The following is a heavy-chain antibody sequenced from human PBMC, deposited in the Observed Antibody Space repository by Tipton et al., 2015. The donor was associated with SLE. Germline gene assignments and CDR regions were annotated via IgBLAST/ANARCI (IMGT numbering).Heavy chain of an antibody. CDR2: IKQDGSEK. V-gene: IGHV3-7*03. D-gene: IGHD3-3*01. CDR3: AKDRARLLEWLPPGY. J-gene: IGHJ4*02. CDR1: GFTFSTFW. Sequence: SLRLSCAASGFTFSTFWMTWVRQAPGKRLEWVASIKQDGSEKYSVDSVEGRFTISRDNSKNTLYLQMNSLRAEDTAVYYCAKDRARLLEWLPPGYWGQGTLVTVSS.